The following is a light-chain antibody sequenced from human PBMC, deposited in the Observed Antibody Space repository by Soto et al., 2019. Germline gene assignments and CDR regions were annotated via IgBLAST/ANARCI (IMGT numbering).Light chain of an antibody. CDR3: QQYNSPGFT. CDR1: QSISSW. J-gene: IGKJ3*01. V-gene: IGKV1-5*01. CDR2: DAS. Sequence: GDRVTITCRASQSISSWLAWYQQKPGKAPKLLIYDASSLESGVPSRFSGSGSGTEFTLTISSLQPDDFATYYCQQYNSPGFTFGPGTKVDIK.